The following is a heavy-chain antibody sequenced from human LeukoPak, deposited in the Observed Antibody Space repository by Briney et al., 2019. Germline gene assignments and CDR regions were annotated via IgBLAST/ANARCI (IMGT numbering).Heavy chain of an antibody. CDR1: GFTFSSSA. J-gene: IGHJ4*02. CDR3: AAGRYFDLVDY. CDR2: IVVGSGDT. D-gene: IGHD3-9*01. V-gene: IGHV1-58*02. Sequence: EASVKVSCKASGFTFSSSAMQWVRQARGQRPEWMGWIVVGSGDTNYAQKFQERVTITRDMSTSTAYMELSSLRSEDTAVYYCAAGRYFDLVDYWGQGTLVTVSS.